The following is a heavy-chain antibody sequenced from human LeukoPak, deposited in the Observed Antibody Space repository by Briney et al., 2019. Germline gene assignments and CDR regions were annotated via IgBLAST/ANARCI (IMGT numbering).Heavy chain of an antibody. D-gene: IGHD3-22*01. CDR2: IHYSGST. Sequence: SETLSLTCTVSGGSISSYYWSWIRQPPGKGLEWIGYIHYSGSTNYNPSLKSRLTISVETSKNQFSLKLSSVTAADTAVYYCATSSGYSFWFDPWGQGTLVTVSS. CDR3: ATSSGYSFWFDP. J-gene: IGHJ5*02. V-gene: IGHV4-59*12. CDR1: GGSISSYY.